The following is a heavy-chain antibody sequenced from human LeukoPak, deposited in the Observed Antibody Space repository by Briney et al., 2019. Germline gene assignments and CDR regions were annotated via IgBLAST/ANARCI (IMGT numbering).Heavy chain of an antibody. CDR3: ARVGKPEQLWLLYFDY. J-gene: IGHJ4*02. Sequence: ASVKVSCKASGYTFTGYIMHWVRQAPGQGLEWMGWINPNSGGTNYAQKFQGRVTMTRDTSISTAYMELSRLRSDDTAVYYCARVGKPEQLWLLYFDYWGQGTLVTVSS. CDR1: GYTFTGYI. V-gene: IGHV1-2*02. CDR2: INPNSGGT. D-gene: IGHD5-18*01.